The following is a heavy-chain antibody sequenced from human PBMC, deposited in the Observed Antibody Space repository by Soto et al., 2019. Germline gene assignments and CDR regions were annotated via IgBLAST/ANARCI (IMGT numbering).Heavy chain of an antibody. CDR3: TRVSMGTIFGVVILPFDY. Sequence: GGSLRLSCTASGFTFGDYAMSWFRQAPGKGLEWVGFIRSKAYGGTTEYAASVKGRFTISRDDSKSIAYLQMNSLKTEDTAVYYCTRVSMGTIFGVVILPFDYWGQGTLVTVSS. CDR2: IRSKAYGGTT. D-gene: IGHD3-3*01. J-gene: IGHJ4*02. CDR1: GFTFGDYA. V-gene: IGHV3-49*03.